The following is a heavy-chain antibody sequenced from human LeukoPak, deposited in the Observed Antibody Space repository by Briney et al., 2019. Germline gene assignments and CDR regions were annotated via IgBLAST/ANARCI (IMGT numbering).Heavy chain of an antibody. CDR3: ARDYGGNSGWFDP. J-gene: IGHJ5*02. V-gene: IGHV1-8*01. CDR1: GYTFTSYD. Sequence: ASVKVSCKASGYTFTSYDLNWVRQAAGQGLEWIGWMNPNSGNTGYAQKFQGRVTLTRSTSISTAYMELRSLTSEDTAVYYCARDYGGNSGWFDPWGQGTLVTVSS. CDR2: MNPNSGNT. D-gene: IGHD4-23*01.